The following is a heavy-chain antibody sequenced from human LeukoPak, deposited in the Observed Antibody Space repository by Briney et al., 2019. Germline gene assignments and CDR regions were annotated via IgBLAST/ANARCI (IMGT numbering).Heavy chain of an antibody. CDR1: GYSFSNYW. D-gene: IGHD6-25*01. J-gene: IGHJ5*02. V-gene: IGHV5-51*01. CDR3: ARHAALSRAFWFDP. CDR2: IYPIDSDT. Sequence: GESLKLSCKGSGYSFSNYWIAWVRQMPGKGLEWMGMIYPIDSDTTYSPSFQGQVTISADKSISTAYLQWSSLKASDTAMYYCARHAALSRAFWFDPWGQGTLVTVSS.